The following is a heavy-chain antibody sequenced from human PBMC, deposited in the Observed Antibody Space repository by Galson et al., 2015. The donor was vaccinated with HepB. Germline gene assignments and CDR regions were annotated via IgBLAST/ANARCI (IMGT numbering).Heavy chain of an antibody. CDR3: ARENLDGGTAFNV. CDR2: ISSDGTNK. D-gene: IGHD3-16*01. J-gene: IGHJ3*01. Sequence: SLRLSCAASGFTFIRYSVHWVRQAPGKGLDWVSLISSDGTNKIYGDSVKGRFTISRDNSKNTLHLQMDSLRADDTAVYYCARENLDGGTAFNVWGRGTMVTVSS. V-gene: IGHV3-30*04. CDR1: GFTFIRYS.